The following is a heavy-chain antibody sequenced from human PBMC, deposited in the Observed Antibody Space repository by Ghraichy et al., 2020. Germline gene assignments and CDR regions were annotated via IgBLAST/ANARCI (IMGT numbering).Heavy chain of an antibody. CDR1: GFTVSSNY. CDR3: ARGGGYSYGGSMDV. V-gene: IGHV3-53*01. Sequence: GGSLRLSCAASGFTVSSNYMSWVRQAPGKGLEWVSVIYSGGSTYYADSVKGRFTISRDNSKNTLYLQMNSLRAEDTAVYYCARGGGYSYGGSMDVWGQGTTVTVSS. CDR2: IYSGGST. D-gene: IGHD5-18*01. J-gene: IGHJ6*02.